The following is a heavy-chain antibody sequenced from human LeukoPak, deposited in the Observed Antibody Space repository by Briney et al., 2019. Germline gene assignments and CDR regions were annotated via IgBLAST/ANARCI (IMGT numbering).Heavy chain of an antibody. D-gene: IGHD6-13*01. CDR3: AAAAVGYWFDP. V-gene: IGHV4-39*01. CDR1: GGSICSSSYY. J-gene: IGHJ5*02. Sequence: SETLSLTCTVSGGSICSSSYYWGWIRQPPGKGLEWIGSMYYHGSTYYNLSLKSRVTISVDTSKNQFSLKLSSVTAADTAVYYCAAAAVGYWFDPWGQGTLVTVSS. CDR2: MYYHGST.